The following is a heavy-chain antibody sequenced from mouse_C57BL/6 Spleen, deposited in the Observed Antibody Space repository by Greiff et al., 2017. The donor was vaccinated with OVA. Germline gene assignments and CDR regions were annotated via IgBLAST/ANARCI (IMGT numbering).Heavy chain of an antibody. V-gene: IGHV1-85*01. CDR2: IYPRDGST. J-gene: IGHJ4*01. CDR1: GYTFTSYD. Sequence: QVQLQQSGPELVKPGASVKLSCKASGYTFTSYDINWVKQRPGQGLEWIGWIYPRDGSTKYNEKFKGKATLTVDTSSSTAYMELHSLTSEDSAVYFCARTPYYYGSSSYAMDYWGQGTSVTVSS. D-gene: IGHD1-1*01. CDR3: ARTPYYYGSSSYAMDY.